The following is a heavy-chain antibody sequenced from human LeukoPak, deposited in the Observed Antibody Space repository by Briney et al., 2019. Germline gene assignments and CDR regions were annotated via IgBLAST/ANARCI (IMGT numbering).Heavy chain of an antibody. V-gene: IGHV4-59*01. J-gene: IGHJ4*02. CDR1: GGSISSYY. CDR3: AGCIGGSCYSGIDY. CDR2: IHYSGST. D-gene: IGHD2-15*01. Sequence: PSETLSLTCTVSGGSISSYYYTWIRQPPGKGLEWIGYIHYSGSTNYNPSLKSRVTISVDTPKNQFSLRLKSVIAADSAVYYCAGCIGGSCYSGIDYWGQGILVTVSS.